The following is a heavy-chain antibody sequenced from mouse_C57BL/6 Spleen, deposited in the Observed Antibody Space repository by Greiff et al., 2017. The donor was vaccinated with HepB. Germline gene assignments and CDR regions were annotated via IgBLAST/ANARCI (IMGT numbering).Heavy chain of an antibody. D-gene: IGHD1-1*01. CDR3: ARSIITTVVVDY. J-gene: IGHJ4*01. CDR1: GYSITSGYY. V-gene: IGHV3-6*01. CDR2: ISYDGSN. Sequence: EVQLVESGPGLVKPSQSLSLTCSVTGYSITSGYYWNWIRQFPGNKLEWMGYISYDGSNNYNPSLKNRIPITRDTSKNQFFLKLNSVTTEDTATYYCARSIITTVVVDYWGQGTSVTVSS.